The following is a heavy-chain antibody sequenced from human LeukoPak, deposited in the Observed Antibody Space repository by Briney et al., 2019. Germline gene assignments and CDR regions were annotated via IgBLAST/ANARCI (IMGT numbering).Heavy chain of an antibody. V-gene: IGHV3-23*01. D-gene: IGHD3-22*01. CDR2: VSGSGAYT. J-gene: IGHJ4*02. Sequence: PGGSLRLSCAASGFTFSSYAMSWVRQAPGKGLEWVSAVSGSGAYTYYADSVRGRFTISRDNSKNTLYLQMNSLRAEDTAVYYCAKESEKVVIVWVDHWGQGTLVTVSS. CDR1: GFTFSSYA. CDR3: AKESEKVVIVWVDH.